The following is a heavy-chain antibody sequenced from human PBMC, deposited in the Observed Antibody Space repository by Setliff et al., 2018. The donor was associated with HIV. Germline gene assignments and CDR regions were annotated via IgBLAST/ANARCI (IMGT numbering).Heavy chain of an antibody. CDR2: INHSGST. J-gene: IGHJ3*02. Sequence: SETLSLTCAVYGGSFSGYYWSWIRQPPGKGLEWIGEINHSGSTNYNPSLKSRVTISVDTSKNQFSLKLSSVTAADTAVYYCARRGGAIGYDRTRRPSFNAFDIWGQGTMVTV. CDR1: GGSFSGYY. D-gene: IGHD3-22*01. V-gene: IGHV4-34*01. CDR3: ARRGGAIGYDRTRRPSFNAFDI.